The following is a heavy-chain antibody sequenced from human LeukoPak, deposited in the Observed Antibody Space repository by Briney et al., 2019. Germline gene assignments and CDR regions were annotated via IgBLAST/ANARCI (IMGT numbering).Heavy chain of an antibody. V-gene: IGHV3-21*01. J-gene: IGHJ3*02. CDR2: ISRSSSFT. CDR1: GFNFSNYN. CDR3: AAGSSGWHDAFDI. D-gene: IGHD6-19*01. Sequence: GGSLRLSCAASGFNFSNYNMNWVRQAPGKGLEWVSSISRSSSFTSYADSLKGRITISRDNAKNSLYLQMNSLRAEDTAVYYCAAGSSGWHDAFDIWGQGTMVTVSS.